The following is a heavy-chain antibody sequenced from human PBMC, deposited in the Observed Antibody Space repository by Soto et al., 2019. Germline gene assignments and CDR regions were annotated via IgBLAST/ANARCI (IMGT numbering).Heavy chain of an antibody. V-gene: IGHV4-61*01. Sequence: QVQLQESGPGLVKPSETLSLTCTVSGGSVSSGSYYWSWIRQPPGKGLEWIGYIYYSGSTNYNPSLTSRVTISVDTSKNQFSLKLSSVTAADTAVYYCATSYDSSDRGFDYWGQGTLVTVSS. J-gene: IGHJ4*02. D-gene: IGHD3-22*01. CDR3: ATSYDSSDRGFDY. CDR2: IYYSGST. CDR1: GGSVSSGSYY.